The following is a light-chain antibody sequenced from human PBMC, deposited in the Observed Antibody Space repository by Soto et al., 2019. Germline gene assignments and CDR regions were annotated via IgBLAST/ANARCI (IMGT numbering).Light chain of an antibody. CDR3: QQYNNWPWT. CDR1: QSVSSY. CDR2: GAS. Sequence: VLTQSPGTLSFSPGERATLSCRASQSVSSYLAWYQQKPGQAPRLLIHGASTRAPGFPARFSGSGSGTDGTITISSLQSEDCAVYYGQQYNNWPWTFGQGTKVDIK. J-gene: IGKJ1*01. V-gene: IGKV3-15*01.